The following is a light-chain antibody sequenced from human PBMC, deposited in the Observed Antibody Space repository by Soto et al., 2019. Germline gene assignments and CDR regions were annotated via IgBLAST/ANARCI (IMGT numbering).Light chain of an antibody. Sequence: DIQMTQSPSSVSASVGDRVTVTCRASQDISTWLAWYQQKPGKAPKVLIYAESSLQTGVPSRFSGSGSGTEFTLTISSLQLDDFATYFCQQAHSFPITFGQGTRLEIK. V-gene: IGKV1-12*01. CDR3: QQAHSFPIT. CDR1: QDISTW. CDR2: AES. J-gene: IGKJ5*01.